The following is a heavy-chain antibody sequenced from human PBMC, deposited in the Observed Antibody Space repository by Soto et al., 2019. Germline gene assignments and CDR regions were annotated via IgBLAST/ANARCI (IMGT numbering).Heavy chain of an antibody. V-gene: IGHV3-30*18. Sequence: GSLRLSCAASVFTVSSYGMHWVRQAPGKGLEWVAVISYDGSNKYYADSVKGRFTISRDNSKNTLYLQMNSLRAEDTAVYYCAKFSPGPANPRVDAFDIWGQGTMVTVSS. CDR3: AKFSPGPANPRVDAFDI. CDR2: ISYDGSNK. CDR1: VFTVSSYG. J-gene: IGHJ3*02.